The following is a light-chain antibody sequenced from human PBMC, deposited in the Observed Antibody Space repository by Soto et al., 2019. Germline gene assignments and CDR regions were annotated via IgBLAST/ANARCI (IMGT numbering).Light chain of an antibody. CDR3: QQYDDWPPMYT. CDR2: AAS. J-gene: IGKJ2*01. CDR1: QSVSSN. Sequence: EIVLTQSPATLSVAPGERATLSCMASQSVSSNLAWYQQKPGRAPRLLIYAASTRATGVPARFSGSGSGTEFTLTISSLQSEDCAVYYCQQYDDWPPMYTVGQGTKVDNK. V-gene: IGKV3-15*01.